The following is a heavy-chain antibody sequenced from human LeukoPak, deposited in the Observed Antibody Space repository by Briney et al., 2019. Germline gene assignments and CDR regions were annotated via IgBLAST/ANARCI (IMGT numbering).Heavy chain of an antibody. J-gene: IGHJ4*02. CDR1: GGSFSSSGYY. CDR2: LYYIGST. V-gene: IGHV4-39*01. D-gene: IGHD3-10*01. CDR3: ARHGGIPMGPYYFDY. Sequence: SETLSLTCTASGGSFSSSGYYWGWIRQPPGKGLEWLGSLYYIGSTYHNPSLQSRVTISVDTSKNQFSLKPSSVTAADTAVYYCARHGGIPMGPYYFDYWGQGTLVTVSS.